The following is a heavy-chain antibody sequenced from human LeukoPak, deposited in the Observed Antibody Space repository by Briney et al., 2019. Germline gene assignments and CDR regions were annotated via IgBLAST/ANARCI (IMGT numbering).Heavy chain of an antibody. V-gene: IGHV3-43D*03. CDR1: GFTFDDYA. CDR3: AKDRRRYCSGGSCRDY. J-gene: IGHJ4*02. D-gene: IGHD2-15*01. CDR2: ISWDGGST. Sequence: PGGSLRLSCAASGFTFDDYAMHWVRQAPGKGLEWVSLISWDGGSTYYADSVKGRFTISRDNAKNSLYLQMNSLRAEDTAVYYCAKDRRRYCSGGSCRDYWGQGTLVTVSS.